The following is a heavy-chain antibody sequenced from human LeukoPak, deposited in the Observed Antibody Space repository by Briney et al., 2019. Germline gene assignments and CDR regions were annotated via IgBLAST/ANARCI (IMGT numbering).Heavy chain of an antibody. CDR3: ASKYSRSYSDFDY. Sequence: GGSLRLSCSASGFPFSCYVMLWVRQARGKGLVWGAVISYDGSNKYYADSVKRRFTISRDNSKNTLYLQMNSLRAEDTAVYYCASKYSRSYSDFDYGGRGNGITVSA. CDR2: ISYDGSNK. D-gene: IGHD1-26*01. J-gene: IGHJ4*02. V-gene: IGHV3-30-3*01. CDR1: GFPFSCYV.